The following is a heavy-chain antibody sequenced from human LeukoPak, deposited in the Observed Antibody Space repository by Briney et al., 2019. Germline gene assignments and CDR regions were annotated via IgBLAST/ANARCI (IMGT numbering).Heavy chain of an antibody. CDR3: ARARLSRITMIVVEKAFDI. V-gene: IGHV4-34*01. D-gene: IGHD3-22*01. Sequence: SETLSLTCAVYGGSFSGYYWSWIRQPPGKGLEWIGEINHSGSTNYNPSLKSRVTISVDTSKNQFSLKLSSVTAADTAMYYCARARLSRITMIVVEKAFDIWGQGTMVTVSS. CDR1: GGSFSGYY. J-gene: IGHJ3*02. CDR2: INHSGST.